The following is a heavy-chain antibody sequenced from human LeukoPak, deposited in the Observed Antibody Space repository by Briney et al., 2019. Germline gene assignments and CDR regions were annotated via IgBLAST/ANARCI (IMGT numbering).Heavy chain of an antibody. CDR2: ISYDGSNK. J-gene: IGHJ4*02. CDR1: GFTFSSYA. V-gene: IGHV3-30*01. Sequence: GGSLRLSYAASGFTFSSYAMHWVRQAPGKGLEWVAVISYDGSNKYYADSVKGRFTISRDNSKNTLYLQMNSLRAEDTAVYYCASHYSPIVVVPAAIDYWGQGTLVTVSS. CDR3: ASHYSPIVVVPAAIDY. D-gene: IGHD2-2*01.